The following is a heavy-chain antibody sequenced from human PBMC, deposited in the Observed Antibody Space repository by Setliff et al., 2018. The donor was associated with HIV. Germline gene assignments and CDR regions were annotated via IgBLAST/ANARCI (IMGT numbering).Heavy chain of an antibody. V-gene: IGHV4-34*01. Sequence: SETLSLTCAVYGGSFSGYYWSWIRQPPGKGLEWIGSIYHSGSIYYNPSLKSRVTISVDTSKNQFSLKLSSVTAADTAVYYCARHDGTYCGGDCYLLGYFDLWGRGTLVTVSS. CDR1: GGSFSGYY. CDR2: IYHSGSI. D-gene: IGHD2-21*02. CDR3: ARHDGTYCGGDCYLLGYFDL. J-gene: IGHJ2*01.